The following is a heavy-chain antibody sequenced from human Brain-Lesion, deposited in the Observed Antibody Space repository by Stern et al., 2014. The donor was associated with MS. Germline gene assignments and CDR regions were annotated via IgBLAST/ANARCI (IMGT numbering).Heavy chain of an antibody. CDR2: FDPEDGEA. CDR3: ATDLQQPLVDTFDI. Sequence: QVQLVQSGAEVKKPGASVKVSCKVSGYTLTEFSMHWVRQAPGKGLAWMGGFDPEDGEAIYEQKFQGRVTMTEDTSTDTAYMELSSLRSEDTAIYYCATDLQQPLVDTFDIWGQGTMVTVSS. CDR1: GYTLTEFS. J-gene: IGHJ3*02. V-gene: IGHV1-24*01. D-gene: IGHD6-13*01.